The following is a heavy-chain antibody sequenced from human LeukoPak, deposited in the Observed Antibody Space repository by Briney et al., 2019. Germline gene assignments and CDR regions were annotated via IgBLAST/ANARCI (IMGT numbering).Heavy chain of an antibody. Sequence: GGSLRLSCAAPGFTFDDYAMHWVRQAPGKGLEWVSGISWNSDSIGYADSVKGRFTISRDNAKNSLYLQMNSLRAEDMALYYCAKDSSSSAMGYFDYWGQGTLVTVSS. CDR3: AKDSSSSAMGYFDY. J-gene: IGHJ4*02. V-gene: IGHV3-9*03. D-gene: IGHD6-6*01. CDR1: GFTFDDYA. CDR2: ISWNSDSI.